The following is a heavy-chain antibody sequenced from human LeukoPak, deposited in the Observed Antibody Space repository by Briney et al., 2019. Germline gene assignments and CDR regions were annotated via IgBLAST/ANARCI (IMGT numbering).Heavy chain of an antibody. Sequence: SETLSLTCTVSGGSINSYYWSWIRQPPGKGLEWIGYISYTGGETNYNPSLKSRLTISVDTSKNQFSLMLTSVTAAVTAVYYCARQPGGTAAFDIWAQGTMVTVSS. CDR1: GGSINSYY. CDR2: ISYTGGET. CDR3: ARQPGGTAAFDI. D-gene: IGHD1-14*01. V-gene: IGHV4-59*08. J-gene: IGHJ3*02.